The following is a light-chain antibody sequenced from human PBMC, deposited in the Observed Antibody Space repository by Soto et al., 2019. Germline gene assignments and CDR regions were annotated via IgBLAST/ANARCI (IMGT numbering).Light chain of an antibody. Sequence: QSVLTQPASVSGSPGQSITISCTGTSSDVGGYNYVSWYQQHPGKAPKLMIYDVSNRPSGVSNRFSGSKSGNTASLTISGLQAEDEADYYCPSYDSSRSGYVFGTGTKVTV. CDR3: PSYDSSRSGYV. J-gene: IGLJ1*01. CDR1: SSDVGGYNY. CDR2: DVS. V-gene: IGLV2-14*01.